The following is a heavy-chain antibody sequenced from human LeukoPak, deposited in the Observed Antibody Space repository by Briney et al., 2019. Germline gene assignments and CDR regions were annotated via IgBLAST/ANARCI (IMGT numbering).Heavy chain of an antibody. V-gene: IGHV3-33*01. CDR3: GRDRGYGGYDPFDY. CDR1: GFTFSSYG. J-gene: IGHJ4*02. D-gene: IGHD5-12*01. Sequence: GRSLRLSCVVSGFTFSSYGMHWVRQAPGKGLEWVAFIWYDGTNKDYADSVKGRFTISRDNSKNTLYLQMNSLGAEDTAVYYCGRDRGYGGYDPFDYWGQGTLVTVSS. CDR2: IWYDGTNK.